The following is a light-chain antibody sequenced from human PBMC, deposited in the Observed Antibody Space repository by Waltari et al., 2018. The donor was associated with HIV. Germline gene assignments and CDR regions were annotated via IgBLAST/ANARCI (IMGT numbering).Light chain of an antibody. V-gene: IGKV1-39*01. CDR3: QQSYSSLST. CDR2: AAS. Sequence: DIQMTQSPSSLSASLGDRVTITCRASQSIDTYLTWYQQRPGEAPKLRIYAASNLQSGVPSRFSGRGSGTDFTLTISSLQPEDFATYFCQQSYSSLSTFGQGTKL. CDR1: QSIDTY. J-gene: IGKJ2*01.